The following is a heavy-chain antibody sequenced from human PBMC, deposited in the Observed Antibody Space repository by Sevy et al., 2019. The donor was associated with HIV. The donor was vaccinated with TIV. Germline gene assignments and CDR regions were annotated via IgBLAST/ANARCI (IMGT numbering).Heavy chain of an antibody. Sequence: GGSLRLSCVGSGFSFSSDAMSWVRQAPGKGLEWVSSISGSGGTTYYADSVEGRFTISRDKSKNTLYLQMHSLRAEDTAVYYCAKVLARGVAVAGSAWGMDVWGQGTTVTVSS. CDR3: AKVLARGVAVAGSAWGMDV. D-gene: IGHD6-19*01. CDR1: GFSFSSDA. CDR2: ISGSGGTT. J-gene: IGHJ6*02. V-gene: IGHV3-23*01.